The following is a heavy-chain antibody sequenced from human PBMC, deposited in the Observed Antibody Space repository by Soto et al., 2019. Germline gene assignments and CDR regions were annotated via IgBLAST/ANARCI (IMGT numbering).Heavy chain of an antibody. D-gene: IGHD2-15*01. Sequence: QVQLVQSGAAEKKPGASVKVSCKASGYTFISYAMHWVRQAPGQSLEWMGWINPGNGDTKYSQTLQGRVTLTRDTPASTAYMELTSLSSDDTAVYYCAAGGGGRRYWGQGTLVTVSS. CDR1: GYTFISYA. J-gene: IGHJ4*02. CDR2: INPGNGDT. CDR3: AAGGGGRRY. V-gene: IGHV1-3*05.